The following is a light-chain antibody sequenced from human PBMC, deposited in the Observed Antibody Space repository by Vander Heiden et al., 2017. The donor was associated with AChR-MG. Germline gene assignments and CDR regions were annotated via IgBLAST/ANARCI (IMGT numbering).Light chain of an antibody. CDR2: GAS. CDR3: QQYGSSPPIT. CDR1: QSVSSSY. V-gene: IGKV3-20*01. J-gene: IGKJ4*01. Sequence: DIVLTQSPGTLSLSPGERPTLSCRASQSVSSSYLAWYQQKPGQAPRLLIYGASSRATGIPDRFSGSGSGTDFTLTISRLEPEDFGVYYCQQYGSSPPITFGGGTKVEIK.